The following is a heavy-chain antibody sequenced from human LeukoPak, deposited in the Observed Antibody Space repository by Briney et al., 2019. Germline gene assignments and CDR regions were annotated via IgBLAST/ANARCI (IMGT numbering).Heavy chain of an antibody. CDR1: GVSISSYF. V-gene: IGHV4-59*01. CDR2: IYHSGST. J-gene: IGHJ5*02. CDR3: ARLRGYCSGGSCYHNWFDP. D-gene: IGHD2-15*01. Sequence: PSETLSLTCAVSGVSISSYFWSWIRQPPGQGLEWIGYIYHSGSTHYNPSLKSRVTISVDTSKNQFSLKLSSVTAADTAVYYCARLRGYCSGGSCYHNWFDPWGQGTLVTVSS.